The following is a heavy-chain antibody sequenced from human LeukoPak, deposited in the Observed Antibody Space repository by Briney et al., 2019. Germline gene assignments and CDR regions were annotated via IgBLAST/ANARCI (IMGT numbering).Heavy chain of an antibody. CDR3: ATRGRGYSGYGRLYYFDY. V-gene: IGHV4-34*01. CDR2: INHSGST. J-gene: IGHJ4*02. D-gene: IGHD5-12*01. CDR1: GGSFSGYY. Sequence: SETLSLTCAVYGGSFSGYYWSWIRQPPGKGLEWIGEINHSGSTNYNPSLKSRVTISVYTSKNQFSLKLSSVTAADTAVYYCATRGRGYSGYGRLYYFDYWGQGTLVTVSS.